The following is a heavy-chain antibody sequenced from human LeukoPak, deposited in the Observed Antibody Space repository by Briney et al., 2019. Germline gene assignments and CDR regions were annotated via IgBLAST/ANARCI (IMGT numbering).Heavy chain of an antibody. CDR3: ARSSIATGGKNWFDP. CDR2: IYPDDSDA. D-gene: IGHD6-13*01. CDR1: GFTLSNYW. J-gene: IGHJ5*02. V-gene: IGHV5-51*01. Sequence: GESLKISCQVSGFTLSNYWIAWVRQMPGKGLEWMGIIYPDDSDARYRPPFQGLVTISADKSINTVYLQRSSLKASDTAMYYCARSSIATGGKNWFDPWGQGTLVTVSS.